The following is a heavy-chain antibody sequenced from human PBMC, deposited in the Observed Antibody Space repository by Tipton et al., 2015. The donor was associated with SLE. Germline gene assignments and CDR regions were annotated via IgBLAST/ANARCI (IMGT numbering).Heavy chain of an antibody. Sequence: QLVQSGAEVKKPGESLKISCKGSGYSFTSYWIDWVRQMPGKGLEWMGIINPGDSDTTYSPSFQGQVTISADKSTSTAYLQWSSLKASDTAVYYCARRREYSSSRGAFDYWGQGTLVTVSS. J-gene: IGHJ4*02. D-gene: IGHD6-6*01. V-gene: IGHV5-51*03. CDR3: ARRREYSSSRGAFDY. CDR2: INPGDSDT. CDR1: GYSFTSYW.